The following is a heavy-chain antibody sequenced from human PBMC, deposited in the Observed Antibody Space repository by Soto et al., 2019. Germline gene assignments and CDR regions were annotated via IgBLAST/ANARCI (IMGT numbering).Heavy chain of an antibody. CDR2: INTDGTTK. J-gene: IGHJ4*02. CDR3: ARASMGTLEY. D-gene: IGHD3-10*01. CDR1: GFRFSDYW. V-gene: IGHV3-74*01. Sequence: GGSLRLSCVVSGFRFSDYWMYWVRQASGKGLVWASRINTDGTTKNYEDSVKGRFAISRDNAKNTLYLQMNSLRIEDTAVYYCARASMGTLEYWGQGTVVTVSS.